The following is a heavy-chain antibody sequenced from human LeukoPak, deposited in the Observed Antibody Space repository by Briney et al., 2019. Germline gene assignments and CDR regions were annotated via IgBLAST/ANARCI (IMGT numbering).Heavy chain of an antibody. CDR1: GFTVSSNY. Sequence: GSLRLSCAASGFTVSSNYMSWVRQAPGKGLEWVSLIYSGGSTYYADSVKGRFTISRDNSKNTLYLQMNSLRSEDTAVYYCARVAPLTGAFDIWGQGTMVTVSS. D-gene: IGHD3-9*01. CDR2: IYSGGST. V-gene: IGHV3-53*05. CDR3: ARVAPLTGAFDI. J-gene: IGHJ3*02.